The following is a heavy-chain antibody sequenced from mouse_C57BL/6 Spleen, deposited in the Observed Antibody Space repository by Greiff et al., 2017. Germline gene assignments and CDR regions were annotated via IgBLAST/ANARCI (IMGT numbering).Heavy chain of an antibody. CDR3: ARYDYDGTGYAMDY. V-gene: IGHV8-12*01. J-gene: IGHJ4*01. Sequence: QSSQTLSLTCSFSGFSLSTSGMGVSWIRQPSGKGLEWLAHIYWDDDKRYNPSLKSRLTISKDTSRNQVFLKITSVDTADTATYYCARYDYDGTGYAMDYWGQGTSVTVSS. CDR1: GFSLSTSGMG. D-gene: IGHD2-4*01. CDR2: IYWDDDK.